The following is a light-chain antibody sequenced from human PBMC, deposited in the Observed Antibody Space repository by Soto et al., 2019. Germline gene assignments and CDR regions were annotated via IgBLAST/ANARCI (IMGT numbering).Light chain of an antibody. V-gene: IGLV1-44*01. CDR1: RSNVETNL. CDR2: AHI. J-gene: IGLJ1*01. Sequence: QSALAQPPSASGTPGQRVTISCSGRRSNVETNLVNWYQQLPGTAPKLLIYAHIQRPSGVPDRFSGSTSGTSASLAISGLQSEDEADYYCAVWDDGLNGYVFGTGTKVTVL. CDR3: AVWDDGLNGYV.